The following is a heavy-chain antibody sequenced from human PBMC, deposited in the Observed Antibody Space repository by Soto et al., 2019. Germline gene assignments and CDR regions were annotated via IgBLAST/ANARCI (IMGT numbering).Heavy chain of an antibody. J-gene: IGHJ4*02. D-gene: IGHD4-17*01. V-gene: IGHV5-10-1*01. Sequence: GGSLKISCKVSWYSFTSHLIKCVGQMHGKGLEWMGRIDPSDSYTNYSPSFQGHVTISADKSISTAYLQWSSLKASDTAMYYCARTPWSVDYGDYVHWGQGTLVTVSS. CDR3: ARTPWSVDYGDYVH. CDR1: WYSFTSHL. CDR2: IDPSDSYT.